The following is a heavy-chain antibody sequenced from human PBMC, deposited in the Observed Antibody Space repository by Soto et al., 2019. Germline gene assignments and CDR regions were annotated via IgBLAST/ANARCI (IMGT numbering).Heavy chain of an antibody. V-gene: IGHV3-33*01. CDR1: RFTFSSYG. CDR2: IWYDGSNK. Sequence: QVQLVESGGGVVQPGRSLRLSCAASRFTFSSYGMHWVRQAPGKGLEWVAVIWYDGSNKYYADSVKGRFTISRDNSKNTLYLQMNSLRAEDTAVDYCARGGLTAYFDYWGQGTLVTVSS. CDR3: ARGGLTAYFDY. J-gene: IGHJ4*02.